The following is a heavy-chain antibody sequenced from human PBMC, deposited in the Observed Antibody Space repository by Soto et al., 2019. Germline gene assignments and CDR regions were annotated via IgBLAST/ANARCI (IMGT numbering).Heavy chain of an antibody. CDR3: ARDPAWGAGGMDV. D-gene: IGHD1-26*01. Sequence: PSETLSLTCTVSGGSISSGDYYWSWIRQHPGKGLEWIGYIYYSGSTYYNPSLKSRVTISVDTSKNQFSLKLSSVTAADTAVYYCARDPAWGAGGMDVWGQGTTVTVSS. J-gene: IGHJ6*02. V-gene: IGHV4-31*03. CDR2: IYYSGST. CDR1: GGSISSGDYY.